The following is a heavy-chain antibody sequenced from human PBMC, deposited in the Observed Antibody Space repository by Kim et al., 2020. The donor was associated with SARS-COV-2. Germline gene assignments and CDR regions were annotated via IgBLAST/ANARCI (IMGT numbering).Heavy chain of an antibody. D-gene: IGHD3-10*01. CDR3: ASSGVYGSGGYYHGMDV. V-gene: IGHV3-74*01. Sequence: GGSLRLSCAASGFTFSSFWMHWVRQVPGKELVWVSRINRDGGSRNYADSVKSQFTISRDNAKNTLYLQMNSLRAEDTAAYYCASSGVYGSGGYYHGMDVWGQGTTVTVSS. CDR1: GFTFSSFW. J-gene: IGHJ6*02. CDR2: INRDGGSR.